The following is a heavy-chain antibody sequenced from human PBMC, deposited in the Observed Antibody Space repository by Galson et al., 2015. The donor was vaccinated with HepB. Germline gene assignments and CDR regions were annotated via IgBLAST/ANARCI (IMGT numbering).Heavy chain of an antibody. V-gene: IGHV1-46*01. CDR1: GYTFTSYY. CDR3: ARDHVPFYYDFVHNYGMDV. J-gene: IGHJ6*02. D-gene: IGHD3-3*01. CDR2: INPSGGST. Sequence: SVKVSCKASGYTFTSYYMHWVRQAPGQGLEWMGIINPSGGSTSYAQKFQGRVTMTRDKSTSTVYMELSSLRSEDTAVYYCARDHVPFYYDFVHNYGMDVWGQGTTVTVSS.